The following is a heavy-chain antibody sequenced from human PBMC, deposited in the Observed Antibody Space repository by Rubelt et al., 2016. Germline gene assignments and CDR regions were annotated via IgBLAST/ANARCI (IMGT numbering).Heavy chain of an antibody. D-gene: IGHD5-12*01. CDR1: GYTSTSYG. CDR2: ISAYNGNT. J-gene: IGHJ5*02. V-gene: IGHV1-18*01. Sequence: QVQLVQSGAEVKKPGASVKVSCKASGYTSTSYGISWVRQAPGQGLEWMGWISAYNGNTNYAQKLQGRVTMTTDTSTSTAYIGLRSARSAATAVYYCARAPTTRFTSTGWFDPWGQGTLVTVSS. CDR3: ARAPTTRFTSTGWFDP.